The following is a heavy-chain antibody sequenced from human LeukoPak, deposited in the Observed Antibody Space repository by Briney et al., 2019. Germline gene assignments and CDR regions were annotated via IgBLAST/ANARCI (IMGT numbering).Heavy chain of an antibody. V-gene: IGHV4-30-2*01. Sequence: PSQTLSLTCAVSGVSITSDTYCWSWIRQPPGKGLEWIGYILHSGSTYYNPSLKSRVTISIGTSKSQFSLKLSSVTAADTAVYYCARTRDFWSGYFDYWGQGTLVTASS. D-gene: IGHD3-3*01. CDR1: GVSITSDTYC. CDR2: ILHSGST. J-gene: IGHJ4*02. CDR3: ARTRDFWSGYFDY.